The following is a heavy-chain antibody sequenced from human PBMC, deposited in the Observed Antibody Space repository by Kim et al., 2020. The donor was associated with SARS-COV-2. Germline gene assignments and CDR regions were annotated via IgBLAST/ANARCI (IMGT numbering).Heavy chain of an antibody. CDR1: GGSISSYY. J-gene: IGHJ5*02. Sequence: SETLSLTCTVSGGSISSYYWSWIRQPPGKGLEWIGYIYYSGSTNFNPSLKSRVTISVDTSKNQFSLKLSSVTAADTAVYYCARDFSLLTTTWSFDPWGQGTLVIVSS. D-gene: IGHD2-2*01. CDR3: ARDFSLLTTTWSFDP. V-gene: IGHV4-59*01. CDR2: IYYSGST.